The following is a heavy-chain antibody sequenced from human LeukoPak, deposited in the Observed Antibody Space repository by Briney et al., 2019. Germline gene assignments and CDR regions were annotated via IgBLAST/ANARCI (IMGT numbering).Heavy chain of an antibody. J-gene: IGHJ6*03. D-gene: IGHD3-22*01. Sequence: PSETLSLTCTVFAGSISSSDYYWGWIRQSPGKGLEWIGRISYSGNTYYNPSLKSRVTISVDTSKNHFSLRLSSVTAADTAVYYCSRLTHSYYSDTSGYYPYYYMDVWGEGTTVAVSS. CDR1: AGSISSSDYY. CDR2: ISYSGNT. CDR3: SRLTHSYYSDTSGYYPYYYMDV. V-gene: IGHV4-39*02.